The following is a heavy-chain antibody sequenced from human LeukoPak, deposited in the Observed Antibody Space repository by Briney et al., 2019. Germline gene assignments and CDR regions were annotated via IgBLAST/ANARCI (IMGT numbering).Heavy chain of an antibody. CDR3: TRVREFGGVIYLDY. V-gene: IGHV3-23*01. D-gene: IGHD3-16*01. CDR2: ISGSGGST. J-gene: IGHJ4*02. Sequence: PGGSLRLSCAASGFTFSSYAMSWVRQAPGKGLEWVSAISGSGGSTYYADSVKGRFTISRDNSKNTLYLQMNSLKTEDTAVYYCTRVREFGGVIYLDYWGQGTLVTVSS. CDR1: GFTFSSYA.